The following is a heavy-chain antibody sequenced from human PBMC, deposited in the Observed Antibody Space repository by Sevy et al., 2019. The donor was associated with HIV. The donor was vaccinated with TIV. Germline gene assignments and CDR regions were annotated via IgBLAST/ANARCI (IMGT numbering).Heavy chain of an antibody. J-gene: IGHJ3*02. D-gene: IGHD3-22*01. CDR2: IKQDMSEK. CDR3: AKGSKATDSAFDI. V-gene: IGHV3-7*01. CDR1: GFTFSSYW. Sequence: GGSLRLSCAASGFTFSSYWMTWVRQAPGKGLEWVANIKQDMSEKYYADSVKGRFTISRDNARNSLYLQMESLRAEDTAVFYCAKGSKATDSAFDIWGQGTMVTVSS.